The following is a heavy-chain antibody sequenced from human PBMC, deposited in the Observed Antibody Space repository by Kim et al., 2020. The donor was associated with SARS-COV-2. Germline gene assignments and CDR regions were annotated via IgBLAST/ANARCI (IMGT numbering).Heavy chain of an antibody. D-gene: IGHD3-10*01. J-gene: IGHJ4*02. Sequence: ASVKVSCKTSGYNFVTYGMHWVRQAPGQGLEWMVWISDGNGDAKYSQKFQGRVSITRDTSASTVYMELSSLKSEDTAVYYCARTTLWFGFDGGYWGQGTLVTVSA. V-gene: IGHV1-3*01. CDR3: ARTTLWFGFDGGY. CDR1: GYNFVTYG. CDR2: ISDGNGDA.